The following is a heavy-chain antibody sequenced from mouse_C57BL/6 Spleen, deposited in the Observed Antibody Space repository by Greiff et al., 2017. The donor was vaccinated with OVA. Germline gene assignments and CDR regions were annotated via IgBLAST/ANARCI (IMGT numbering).Heavy chain of an antibody. Sequence: QVQLQQSGAELARPGASVKLSCKASGYTFTSSGISWVKQRTGQGLEWIGEIYPRSGNTYYNEKFKGKATLTADKSSSTAYMELRSLTSEDSAVYFCAGYSNPFAYWGQGTLVTVSA. J-gene: IGHJ3*01. CDR1: GYTFTSSG. CDR2: IYPRSGNT. CDR3: AGYSNPFAY. D-gene: IGHD2-5*01. V-gene: IGHV1-81*01.